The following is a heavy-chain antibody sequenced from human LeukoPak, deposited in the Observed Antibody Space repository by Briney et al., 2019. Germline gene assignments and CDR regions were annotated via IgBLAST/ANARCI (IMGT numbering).Heavy chain of an antibody. J-gene: IGHJ4*01. CDR3: STDSYDL. V-gene: IGHV3-15*01. CDR2: ILRKTDGGTT. Sequence: GGSLRLSCAASGFTFSNAWMTWVRQATGKGLEWVGRILRKTDGGTTDYAAPVKGRFSISRDDSKNTLYLQMNSLKTEDTAVYYCSTDSYDLWGHGTLVLVSS. CDR1: GFTFSNAW. D-gene: IGHD3/OR15-3a*01.